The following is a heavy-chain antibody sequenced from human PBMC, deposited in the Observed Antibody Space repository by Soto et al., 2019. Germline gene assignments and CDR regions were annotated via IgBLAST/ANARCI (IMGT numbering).Heavy chain of an antibody. Sequence: GGSLRLSCVSSGFTFSNFAMSWVRQAPGKGLEWVSTISGSGGSTIYANSVKGRFTISRDNSKNTLSLQMNSLRAEDTAIYYCAKRIDGYNVGLFDYWGQGTLVTLSS. CDR3: AKRIDGYNVGLFDY. J-gene: IGHJ4*02. D-gene: IGHD5-12*01. V-gene: IGHV3-23*01. CDR2: ISGSGGST. CDR1: GFTFSNFA.